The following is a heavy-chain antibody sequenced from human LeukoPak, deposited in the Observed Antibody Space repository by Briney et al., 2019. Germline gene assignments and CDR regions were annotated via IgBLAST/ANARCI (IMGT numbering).Heavy chain of an antibody. J-gene: IGHJ5*02. CDR2: IKSDGSIT. D-gene: IGHD1-26*01. V-gene: IGHV3-74*01. CDR3: ARLGSRANWFDP. Sequence: GGSLRLSCAASGFTFSSYWMHWVRQDPGKGLVWVSRIKSDGSITSYADSVKGRFTISRDTAKNSLYLQMNSLRAEDTAVYYCARLGSRANWFDPWGQGTLVTVSS. CDR1: GFTFSSYW.